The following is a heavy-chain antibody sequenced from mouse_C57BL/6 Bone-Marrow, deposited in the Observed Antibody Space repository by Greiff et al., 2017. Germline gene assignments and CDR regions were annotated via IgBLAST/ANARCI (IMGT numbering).Heavy chain of an antibody. CDR3: ARSYTSIWYFDV. CDR2: ILPGSDGT. J-gene: IGHJ1*03. Sequence: VQLQQSGAELMKPGASVKLSCKATGYTFTGYRIEWIKQRHGHGLEWIGNILPGSDGTKYNEKFKGKATLTAEKSSNTAYLELSRLTTEDSAIYYCARSYTSIWYFDVWGTGTTLTVSS. V-gene: IGHV1-9*01. CDR1: GYTFTGYR. D-gene: IGHD2-10*02.